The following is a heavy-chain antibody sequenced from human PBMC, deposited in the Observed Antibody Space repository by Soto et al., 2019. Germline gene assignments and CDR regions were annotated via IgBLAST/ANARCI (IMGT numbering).Heavy chain of an antibody. CDR3: ARRYGSGFDY. D-gene: IGHD6-19*01. J-gene: IGHJ4*02. Sequence: PSVTLSLTCTVSGGSISSYYWSWIRQPPGKGLEWIGYIYYSGSTNYNPSLKSRVTISVDTSKNQFSLKLSSVTAANTAVYYCARRYGSGFDYWGQGTLVTVPQ. CDR1: GGSISSYY. CDR2: IYYSGST. V-gene: IGHV4-59*08.